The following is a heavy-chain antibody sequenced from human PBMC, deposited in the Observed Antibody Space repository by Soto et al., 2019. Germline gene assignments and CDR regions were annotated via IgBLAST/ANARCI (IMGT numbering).Heavy chain of an antibody. Sequence: SETLSLTWAVYGGSFSGYYWIWIRQPPGKGLEWIGYINYSGSTNYNPSLKSRVTISVDTSKNQFSLKLSSVTAADTAVYYCARRPPYYYMDVWGQGTTVTVSS. V-gene: IGHV4-59*01. CDR1: GGSFSGYY. J-gene: IGHJ6*03. CDR2: INYSGST. CDR3: ARRPPYYYMDV.